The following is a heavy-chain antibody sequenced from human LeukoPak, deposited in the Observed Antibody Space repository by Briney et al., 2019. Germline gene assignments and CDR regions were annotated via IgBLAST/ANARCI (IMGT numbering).Heavy chain of an antibody. CDR1: GGSFSDYY. J-gene: IGHJ6*03. D-gene: IGHD3-10*01. Sequence: SETLSLTCAVYGGSFSDYYWSWIRQPPGKGLEWIGEINHSGSTNYNPSLKSRVTISVDTSKNQFSLKLSSVTAADTAVYYCASVRRGFGESSKYYAYYYMGVWGKGTTVTISS. CDR3: ASVRRGFGESSKYYAYYYMGV. V-gene: IGHV4-34*01. CDR2: INHSGST.